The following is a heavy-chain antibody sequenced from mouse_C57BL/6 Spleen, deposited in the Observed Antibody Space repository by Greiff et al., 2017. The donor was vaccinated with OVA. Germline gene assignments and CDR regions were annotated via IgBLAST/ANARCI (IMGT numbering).Heavy chain of an antibody. CDR2: ISSGGSYT. CDR1: GFTFSSYG. Sequence: EVKLVESGGDLVKPGGSLKLSCAASGFTFSSYGMSWVRQTPDKRLAWVATISSGGSYTYYPDSVKGRFTISRDNAKNTLYLQMSSLKSEDTAMYYCAREGKNYYAMDYWGQGTSVTVSS. CDR3: AREGKNYYAMDY. J-gene: IGHJ4*01. V-gene: IGHV5-6*01.